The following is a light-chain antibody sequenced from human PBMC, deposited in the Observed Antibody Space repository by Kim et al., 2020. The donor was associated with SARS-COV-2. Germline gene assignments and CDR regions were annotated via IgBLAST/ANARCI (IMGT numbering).Light chain of an antibody. CDR2: DVN. CDR1: SSDVGGYNY. J-gene: IGLJ3*02. Sequence: GQSITISCAGTSSDVGGYNYVSWYQHHPGKAPQLMIYDVNKRPSGVSNRFSGSKSGNTASLTISGLQAEDEADYYCSSYTSSSTLVFGGGTQLTVL. CDR3: SSYTSSSTLV. V-gene: IGLV2-14*03.